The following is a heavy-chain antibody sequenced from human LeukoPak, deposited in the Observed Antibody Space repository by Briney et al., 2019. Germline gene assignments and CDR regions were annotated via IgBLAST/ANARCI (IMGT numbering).Heavy chain of an antibody. V-gene: IGHV3-21*01. Sequence: GGSLRLSCAASGFTFSSYTMNWVRQAQGKGLEGVTSINSGSSYIYYADSVRGRFTISRDNAKSSLYLQMNSLGAEDTAVYYCARELEIPYSSSWYQFDYWGQGTLVTVSS. CDR1: GFTFSSYT. D-gene: IGHD6-13*01. CDR3: ARELEIPYSSSWYQFDY. CDR2: INSGSSYI. J-gene: IGHJ4*02.